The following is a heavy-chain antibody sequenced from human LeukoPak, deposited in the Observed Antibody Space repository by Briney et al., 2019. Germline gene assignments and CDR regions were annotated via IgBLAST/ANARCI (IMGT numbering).Heavy chain of an antibody. CDR2: ISAYNGNT. CDR1: GYTFTSYG. J-gene: IGHJ4*02. Sequence: ASVKVSCTASGYTFTSYGISWVRQAPGQGLEWMGWISAYNGNTNYAQKLQGRVTMTTDTSTSTAYMELRSLRSDDTAVYYCARDLGYCSGGSCISLDYWGQGTLVTVSS. V-gene: IGHV1-18*01. CDR3: ARDLGYCSGGSCISLDY. D-gene: IGHD2-15*01.